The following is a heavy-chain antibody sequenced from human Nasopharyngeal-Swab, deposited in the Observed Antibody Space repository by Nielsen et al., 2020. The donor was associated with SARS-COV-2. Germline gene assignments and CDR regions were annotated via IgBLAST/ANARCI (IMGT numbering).Heavy chain of an antibody. CDR3: ARESSAADY. Sequence: LSLTCGPSAFTFRHYWMSCVRQAPGKGLEWVANINHDGSQKYYVDSVKGRFTISRDNSKNSIYLQMDRLRVEDTAVYYCARESSAADYWGQGTLVTVSS. CDR2: INHDGSQK. D-gene: IGHD6-13*01. CDR1: AFTFRHYW. J-gene: IGHJ1*01. V-gene: IGHV3-7*01.